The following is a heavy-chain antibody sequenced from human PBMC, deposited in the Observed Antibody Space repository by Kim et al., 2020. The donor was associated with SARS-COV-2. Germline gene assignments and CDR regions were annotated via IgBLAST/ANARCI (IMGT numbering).Heavy chain of an antibody. CDR2: IYHTEYT. Sequence: SETLSLTCAVSGDSTSSINWWSWVRQPPGKGLEWIGEIYHTEYTNYNPSLKSRVTISLDKSKNQFSLKLNSVTAADTAVYYCARSRPTTEGDSALGYWGQGTPVSVYS. D-gene: IGHD2-21*02. V-gene: IGHV4-4*02. CDR3: ARSRPTTEGDSALGY. J-gene: IGHJ4*02. CDR1: GDSTSSINW.